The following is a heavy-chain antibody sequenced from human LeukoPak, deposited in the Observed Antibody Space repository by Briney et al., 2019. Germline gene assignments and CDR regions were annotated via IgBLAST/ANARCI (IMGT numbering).Heavy chain of an antibody. CDR2: ISGSGGST. J-gene: IGHJ4*02. D-gene: IGHD1-26*01. CDR3: AKDGGPSSSGSQFFNY. CDR1: GFTFSSYA. V-gene: IGHV3-23*01. Sequence: GGSLRLSCAASGFTFSSYAMSWVRQAPGKGLERVSVISGSGGSTSYADSVKGRFTISRDNSKNTLYLQMNSLRAEDTAVYYCAKDGGPSSSGSQFFNYWGQRALVTVSS.